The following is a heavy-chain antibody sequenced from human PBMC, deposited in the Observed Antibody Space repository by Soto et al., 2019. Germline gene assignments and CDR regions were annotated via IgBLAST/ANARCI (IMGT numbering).Heavy chain of an antibody. CDR3: VRDGTKTLRDWLDP. Sequence: PSETLSLTCTVSGASISGFYWSWIRKSAGKGLEWIGRIYATGTTDYNPSLKSRVMMSVDTSKKQFSLKLRSVTAAGTAVYYCVRDGTKTLRDWLDPWGQGISVTVYS. J-gene: IGHJ5*02. CDR1: GASISGFY. D-gene: IGHD3-16*01. CDR2: IYATGTT. V-gene: IGHV4-4*07.